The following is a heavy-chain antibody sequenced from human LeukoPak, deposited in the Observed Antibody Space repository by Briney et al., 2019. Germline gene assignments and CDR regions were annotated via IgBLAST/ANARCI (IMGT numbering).Heavy chain of an antibody. V-gene: IGHV3-7*05. CDR1: GFTFSTYW. Sequence: GGSLRLSCAASGFTFSTYWMTWVRQAPGKGLEWVANIKQDGSEKYYVDSMKGRVTIARDNAENSLSLQMNSLRAEDTAVYYCARASWLQFNWYFDLWGRGTLVTVSS. CDR2: IKQDGSEK. J-gene: IGHJ2*01. CDR3: ARASWLQFNWYFDL. D-gene: IGHD5-24*01.